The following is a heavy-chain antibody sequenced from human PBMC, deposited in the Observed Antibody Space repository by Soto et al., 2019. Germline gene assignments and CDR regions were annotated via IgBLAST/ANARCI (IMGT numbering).Heavy chain of an antibody. CDR1: GFTFSSYG. J-gene: IGHJ4*02. CDR3: GKDHGRYSSGWRHFDY. CDR2: ISYDGSNK. V-gene: IGHV3-30*18. D-gene: IGHD6-19*01. Sequence: QVQLVESGGGVVQPGRSVRLSCAASGFTFSSYGMHWVRQAPGKGLEWVAVISYDGSNKYYADSVKGRFTISRDNSKNTLYLQMNSLRAEDTAVYYCGKDHGRYSSGWRHFDYWGQGTLVTVSS.